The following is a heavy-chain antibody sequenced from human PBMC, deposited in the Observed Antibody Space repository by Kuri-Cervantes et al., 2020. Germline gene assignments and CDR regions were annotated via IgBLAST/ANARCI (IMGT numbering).Heavy chain of an antibody. CDR2: ISDSARTI. Sequence: LSLTCAASGFDFSDNYMSWIRQAPRKGLEWVSYISDSARTIYYTDSVKGRFTISRDNAKNSVYLQMNSLRAEDTAVYYCARVRGSGSYAYVADWGQGILVTVSS. D-gene: IGHD3-10*01. CDR3: ARVRGSGSYAYVAD. J-gene: IGHJ4*01. V-gene: IGHV3-11*01. CDR1: GFDFSDNY.